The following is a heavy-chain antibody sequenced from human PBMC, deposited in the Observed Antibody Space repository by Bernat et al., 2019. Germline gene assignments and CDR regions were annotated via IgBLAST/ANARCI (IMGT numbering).Heavy chain of an antibody. Sequence: QVQLVESGGGVVQPGRSLRLSCAASGFSFSTYAMHWVRQAPGKGLEWVAVISYDGSSKCYADSVKGRFNISSDNSKNTLYLKMNSLRVEDTAVYYCARGNWGSLGYFDYWGQGTLVTVSS. V-gene: IGHV3-30-3*01. CDR2: ISYDGSSK. CDR1: GFSFSTYA. D-gene: IGHD7-27*01. CDR3: ARGNWGSLGYFDY. J-gene: IGHJ4*02.